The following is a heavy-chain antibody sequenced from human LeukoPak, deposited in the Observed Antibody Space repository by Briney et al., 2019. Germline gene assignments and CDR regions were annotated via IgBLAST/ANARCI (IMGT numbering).Heavy chain of an antibody. D-gene: IGHD2-2*01. CDR2: MNPNSGNT. V-gene: IGHV1-8*01. Sequence: ASVKVSCKASGYTFTSYDINWVRQATGQGLEWMGWMNPNSGNTGYAQKFQGRVTMTRNTSISTAYMELSSLRSEDTAVYYCARGCSTSWSQYSYYMDVWGKGTTVTVSS. CDR3: ARGCSTSWSQYSYYMDV. J-gene: IGHJ6*03. CDR1: GYTFTSYD.